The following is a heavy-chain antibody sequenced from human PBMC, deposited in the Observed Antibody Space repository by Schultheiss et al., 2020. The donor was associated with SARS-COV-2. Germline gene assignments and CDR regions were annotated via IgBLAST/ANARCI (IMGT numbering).Heavy chain of an antibody. CDR3: ARDHEQWLVPDAFDI. V-gene: IGHV3-33*08. D-gene: IGHD6-19*01. CDR2: IWYDGSNK. J-gene: IGHJ3*02. CDR1: GFTFSSYW. Sequence: GGSLRLSCAASGFTFSSYWMSWVRQAPGKGLEWVAVIWYDGSNKYYADSVKGRFTISRDNSKNTLYLQMNSLRAEDTAVYYCARDHEQWLVPDAFDIWGQGTMVTVSS.